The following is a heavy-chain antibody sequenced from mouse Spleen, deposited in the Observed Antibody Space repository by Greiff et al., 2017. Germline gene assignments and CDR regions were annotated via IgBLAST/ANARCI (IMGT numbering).Heavy chain of an antibody. CDR1: GFNIKDDY. V-gene: IGHV14-4*01. D-gene: IGHD2-12*01. J-gene: IGHJ2*01. CDR3: TTSYYGYDGY. Sequence: EVQLQESGAELVRPGASVKLSCTASGFNIKDDYMHWVKQRPEQGLEWIGWIDPENGDTEYASKFQGKATITADTSSNTAYLQLSSLTSEDTAVYYCTTSYYGYDGYWGQGTTLTVSS. CDR2: IDPENGDT.